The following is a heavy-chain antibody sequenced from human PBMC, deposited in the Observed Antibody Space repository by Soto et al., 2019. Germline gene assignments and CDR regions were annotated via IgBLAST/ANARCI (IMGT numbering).Heavy chain of an antibody. V-gene: IGHV4-34*01. J-gene: IGHJ4*02. CDR2: INHSGST. D-gene: IGHD5-12*01. CDR1: GGSFSGYY. Sequence: SETLSLTCAVYGGSFSGYYWSWIRQPPGKGLEWIGEINHSGSTNYNPSLKSRVTISVDTSKNQFSLKLSSVTAADTAVYYCARRHQMKIVATINGFDYWGQGTLVTVSS. CDR3: ARRHQMKIVATINGFDY.